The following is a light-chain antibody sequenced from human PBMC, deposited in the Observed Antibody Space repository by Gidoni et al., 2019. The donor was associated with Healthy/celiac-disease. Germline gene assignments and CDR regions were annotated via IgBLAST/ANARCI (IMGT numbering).Light chain of an antibody. CDR1: SNNVGNQG. Sequence: QPGLTQPPSVSKGLRQTATLTCTGNSNNVGNQGAAWLQKHQGHPPKLLSYRNNNRPSGISERFSASRSGNTASLTITGLQPEDEADYYCSAWDSSLSAPVVFGGGTKLTVL. CDR2: RNN. V-gene: IGLV10-54*04. J-gene: IGLJ2*01. CDR3: SAWDSSLSAPVV.